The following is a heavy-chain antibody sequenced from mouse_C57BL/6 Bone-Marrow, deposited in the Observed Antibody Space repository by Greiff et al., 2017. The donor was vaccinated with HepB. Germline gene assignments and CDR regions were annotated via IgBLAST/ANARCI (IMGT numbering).Heavy chain of an antibody. CDR2: IDPSDSYT. D-gene: IGHD3-2*02. CDR3: AREETAQASYYFDY. V-gene: IGHV1-69*01. CDR1: GYTFTSYW. J-gene: IGHJ2*01. Sequence: QVQRQQPGAELVMPGASVKLSCKASGYTFTSYWMHWVKQRPGQGLEWIGEIDPSDSYTNYNQKFKGKSTLTVDKSSSTAYMQLSSLTSEDSAVYYCAREETAQASYYFDYWGQGTTLTVSS.